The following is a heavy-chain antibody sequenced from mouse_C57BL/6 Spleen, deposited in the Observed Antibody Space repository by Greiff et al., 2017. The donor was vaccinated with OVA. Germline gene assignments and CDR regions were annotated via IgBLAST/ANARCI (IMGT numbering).Heavy chain of an antibody. J-gene: IGHJ4*01. D-gene: IGHD1-1*01. CDR3: VKGIYYYGSSYAMDY. V-gene: IGHV5-17*01. CDR1: GFTFSDYG. Sequence: EVHLVESGGGLVKPGGSLKLSCAASGFTFSDYGMHWVRQAPEQGLEWVAYISSGSSTIYYADTVKGRFTISRDNAKNTLFLQMTSLRSEDTAMYYCVKGIYYYGSSYAMDYWGQGTSVTVSS. CDR2: ISSGSSTI.